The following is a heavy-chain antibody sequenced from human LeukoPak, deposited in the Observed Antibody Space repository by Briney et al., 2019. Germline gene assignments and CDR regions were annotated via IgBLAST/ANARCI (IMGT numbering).Heavy chain of an antibody. CDR1: GFIFSNYV. Sequence: GGSLRLSCAASGFIFSNYVMHWVRQAPGKGLEWVAVISYDGSNKYYADSVKGRFTISRDNSKNTLYLQMNSLRAEDTAVYYCARPPFRDIVVVPAAYWYFDLWGRGTLVTVSS. V-gene: IGHV3-30*03. CDR3: ARPPFRDIVVVPAAYWYFDL. CDR2: ISYDGSNK. D-gene: IGHD2-2*01. J-gene: IGHJ2*01.